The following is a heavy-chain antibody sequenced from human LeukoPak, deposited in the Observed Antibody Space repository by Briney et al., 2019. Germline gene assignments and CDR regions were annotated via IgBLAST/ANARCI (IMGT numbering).Heavy chain of an antibody. J-gene: IGHJ4*02. V-gene: IGHV3-20*04. CDR2: INWNGGST. CDR1: GFTFDDYG. CDR3: SGGYGSWEDGDY. D-gene: IGHD3-10*01. Sequence: GGSLRLSCAASGFTFDDYGMSWVRQPPGKGLEWVSGINWNGGSTGYADPLKGRFIIFRDYAKNFLLLQIKSLRAEDTALYYFSGGYGSWEDGDYWGQGTLVTVSS.